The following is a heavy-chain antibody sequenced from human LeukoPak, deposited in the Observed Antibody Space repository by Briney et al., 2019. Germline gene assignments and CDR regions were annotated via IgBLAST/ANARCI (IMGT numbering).Heavy chain of an antibody. CDR3: AKEGPGLLMTTLFDY. CDR1: GFTFSSYG. J-gene: IGHJ4*02. V-gene: IGHV3-30*02. D-gene: IGHD2-8*01. CDR2: IRYDGSNK. Sequence: PGGSLRLSCAAYGFTFSSYGMDSVRQAPGKGMGWVAFIRYDGSNKYYADSVKGRYTISRDNSKNTLYLQKNSLRAEDTAVYYCAKEGPGLLMTTLFDYWGQGTLVTVSS.